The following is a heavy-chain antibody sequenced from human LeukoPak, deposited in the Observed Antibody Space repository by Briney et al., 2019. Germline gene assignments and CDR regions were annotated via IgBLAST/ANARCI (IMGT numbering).Heavy chain of an antibody. CDR1: GGTFSSYA. J-gene: IGHJ6*02. Sequence: SVKVSCKASGGTFSSYAISWVRQAPGQGLEWMGGIIPIFGTANYAQKFQGRVTITADESTSTAYMELSSLRSEDTAVYYCARDRLYSYGHYGMDVWGQGTTVTVSS. D-gene: IGHD5-18*01. CDR2: IIPIFGTA. CDR3: ARDRLYSYGHYGMDV. V-gene: IGHV1-69*01.